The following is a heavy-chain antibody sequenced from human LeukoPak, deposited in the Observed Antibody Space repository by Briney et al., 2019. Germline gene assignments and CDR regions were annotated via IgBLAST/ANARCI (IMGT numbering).Heavy chain of an antibody. V-gene: IGHV3-21*01. D-gene: IGHD3-9*01. Sequence: PGGSLRLSCAASGFTFSSYSMNWVRQAPGKGLEWVSSISSNSSYIYYADSVKGRFTISRDNAKKSLYLQMNSLRAEDTAVYYCARASAYDFLTGFSDYWGQGTLVTVSS. J-gene: IGHJ4*02. CDR2: ISSNSSYI. CDR3: ARASAYDFLTGFSDY. CDR1: GFTFSSYS.